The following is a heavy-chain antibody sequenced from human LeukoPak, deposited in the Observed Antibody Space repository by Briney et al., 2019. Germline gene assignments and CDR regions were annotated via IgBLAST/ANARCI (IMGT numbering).Heavy chain of an antibody. V-gene: IGHV3-30*18. D-gene: IGHD3-10*01. CDR2: ISYDGSNK. Sequence: PGVSLRLSCAASGFTFSSYGMHWVRQAPGKGLEWVAVISYDGSNKYYADSVKGRFTISRDNSKTTLYLQMNSLRAEDTAVYYCAKDLYYYGSGSYYYYYYMDVWGKGTTVTVSS. CDR1: GFTFSSYG. CDR3: AKDLYYYGSGSYYYYYYMDV. J-gene: IGHJ6*03.